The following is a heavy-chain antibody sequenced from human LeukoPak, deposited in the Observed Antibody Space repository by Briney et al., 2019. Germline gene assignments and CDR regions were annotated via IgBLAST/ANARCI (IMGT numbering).Heavy chain of an antibody. Sequence: GGSLRLSCAAYGFPFINAWMNWVRQAPGEGLQWVGRLKSKNDGGTTDSAVPVKGRLILSRDDSENMLYLQLNSLKVEDTGMYYCTTDWYDTSGKHRWFWGQGTQVTVSP. CDR1: GFPFINAW. D-gene: IGHD3-22*01. J-gene: IGHJ4*02. V-gene: IGHV3-15*01. CDR3: TTDWYDTSGKHRWF. CDR2: LKSKNDGGTT.